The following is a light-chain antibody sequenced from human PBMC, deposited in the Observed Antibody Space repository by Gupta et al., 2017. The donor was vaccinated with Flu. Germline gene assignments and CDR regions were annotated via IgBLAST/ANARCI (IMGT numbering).Light chain of an antibody. J-gene: IGKJ1*01. CDR1: QGLVYSDGNTY. CDR3: RQGAHWPWA. Sequence: VTLGQPASISCRSSQGLVYSDGNTYLHWFQHRPGQSPRRLIYLVSNRASGVPDRFSGSVSGTYFTLRISRVEADDVGVYFCRQGAHWPWAFGQGTKLEIK. CDR2: LVS. V-gene: IGKV2-30*01.